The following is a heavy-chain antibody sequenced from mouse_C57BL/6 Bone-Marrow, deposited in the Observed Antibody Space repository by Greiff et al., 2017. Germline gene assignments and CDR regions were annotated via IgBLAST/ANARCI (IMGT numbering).Heavy chain of an antibody. Sequence: EVQLQQSGAELVRPGASVKLSCTASGFNIKDDYMHWVKQRPEQGLEWIGWIDPENGDTEYASKFQGKATITADTSSNTAYLQLSSLTSEDTAVYYCTTDSSGYPYYYAMDYWGQGTSVTVSS. V-gene: IGHV14-4*01. CDR3: TTDSSGYPYYYAMDY. CDR1: GFNIKDDY. J-gene: IGHJ4*01. D-gene: IGHD3-2*02. CDR2: IDPENGDT.